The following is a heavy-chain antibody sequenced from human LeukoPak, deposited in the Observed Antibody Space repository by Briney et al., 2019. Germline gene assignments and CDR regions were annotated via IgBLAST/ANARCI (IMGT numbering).Heavy chain of an antibody. CDR3: ARHFAPEAWFQAP. J-gene: IGHJ5*02. CDR2: IHYSGST. CDR1: GGSISSNSYY. V-gene: IGHV4-39*01. D-gene: IGHD3-10*01. Sequence: SETLSLTCTVSGGSISSNSYYWGWIRQPPGKGLEWTGSIHYSGSTYYNPSLKSRVTISVDTSKNQFSLKLSSVTAADTAVYYCARHFAPEAWFQAPWGQGTLVTVSS.